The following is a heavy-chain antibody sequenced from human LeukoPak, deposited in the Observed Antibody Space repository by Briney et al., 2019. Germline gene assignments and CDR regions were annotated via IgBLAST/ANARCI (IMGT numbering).Heavy chain of an antibody. V-gene: IGHV3-21*01. CDR1: GFTFSSYS. J-gene: IGHJ4*02. Sequence: GGSLRLSCAASGFTFSSYSMNWVRQAPGKGLEWVSSISSSSSYIYYADSVKGRFTISRDNAKNSLYLQMNSLRAEDTAVYYCARGPPRNPFDYWGQGTLVTVPS. CDR3: ARGPPRNPFDY. CDR2: ISSSSSYI.